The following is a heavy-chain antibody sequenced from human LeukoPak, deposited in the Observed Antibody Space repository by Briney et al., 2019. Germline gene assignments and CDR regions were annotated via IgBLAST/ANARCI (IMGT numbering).Heavy chain of an antibody. CDR2: IYYTRST. D-gene: IGHD3-9*01. J-gene: IGHJ4*02. V-gene: IGHV4-59*01. CDR3: VRVRYSDVLTGYYGDGYFDY. CDR1: GGSISSYY. Sequence: PSETLSLTCTVSGGSISSYYWSWIRQPPGQGLEWIGYIYYTRSTHYNPSLKSRVTISVDTSKNQFSLKLSSVTAADTAVYYCVRVRYSDVLTGYYGDGYFDYWGQGTLVTVSS.